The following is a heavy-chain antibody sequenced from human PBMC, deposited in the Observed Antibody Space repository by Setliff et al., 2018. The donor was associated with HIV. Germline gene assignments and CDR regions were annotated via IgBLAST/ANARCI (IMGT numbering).Heavy chain of an antibody. J-gene: IGHJ3*02. CDR3: ARGRAGDAFDI. CDR1: GYSFISYG. Sequence: ASVKVSCKASGYSFISYGISWVRQAPGQGLEWMGWISAYNGNTNYAQKPQGRVTMNTHTSTSTAYMELTSLRSDDTAVYYCARGRAGDAFDIWGQGTMVTVSS. D-gene: IGHD3-10*01. V-gene: IGHV1-18*01. CDR2: ISAYNGNT.